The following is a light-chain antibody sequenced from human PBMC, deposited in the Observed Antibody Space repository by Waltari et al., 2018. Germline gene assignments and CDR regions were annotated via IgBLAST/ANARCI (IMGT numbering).Light chain of an antibody. CDR1: QSISSW. V-gene: IGKV1-5*03. Sequence: DIQMTQSPSTLSASVGDRVTITCRASQSISSWLAWYQQKPGKAPKLLIYKASSLGSGVPSRISGSGSGTEFTLTISSLQPDDFATYYCQQYNSYSSITFGQGTRLEIK. CDR3: QQYNSYSSIT. CDR2: KAS. J-gene: IGKJ5*01.